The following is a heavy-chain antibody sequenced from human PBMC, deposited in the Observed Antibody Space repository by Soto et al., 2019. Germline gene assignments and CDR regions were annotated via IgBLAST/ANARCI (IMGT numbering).Heavy chain of an antibody. CDR3: ARGSWGGDGIDV. V-gene: IGHV3-21*01. D-gene: IGHD3-16*01. J-gene: IGHJ6*02. CDR1: GFIFSTYT. Sequence: PGGSLRLSSAASGFIFSTYTINWVRQAPGKGLEWVASISSSSRDIFYADSVKARFTISRDNANSSVDLQMNSLGVGDTAIYYCARGSWGGDGIDVWGQGTTVTVSS. CDR2: ISSSSRDI.